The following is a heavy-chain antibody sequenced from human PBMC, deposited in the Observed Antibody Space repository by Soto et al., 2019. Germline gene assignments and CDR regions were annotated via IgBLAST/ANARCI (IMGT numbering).Heavy chain of an antibody. Sequence: GSLRLSCAASGFTFSSYGMHWVRQAPGKGLEWVAVISYDGSNKYYADSVKGRFTISRDNSKNTLYLQMNSLRAEDTAVYYCAKDTDYDILTGYYVDYWGQEPWSPSPQ. CDR3: AKDTDYDILTGYYVDY. J-gene: IGHJ4*01. CDR1: GFTFSSYG. D-gene: IGHD3-9*01. V-gene: IGHV3-30*18. CDR2: ISYDGSNK.